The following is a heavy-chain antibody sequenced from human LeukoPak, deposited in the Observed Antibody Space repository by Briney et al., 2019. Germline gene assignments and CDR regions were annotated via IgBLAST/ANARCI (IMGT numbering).Heavy chain of an antibody. J-gene: IGHJ5*02. CDR1: GGSISSSSYY. D-gene: IGHD3-3*01. V-gene: IGHV4-39*01. Sequence: SETLSHTCTVSGGSISSSSYYWGWIRQPPGKGLEWIGSIYYSGTTYYNPSLKSRVTTSLDTSKNQFSLKLTSVTAADTAVYYCARHGSAFRYDSAFDPWGQGTLVTVSS. CDR2: IYYSGTT. CDR3: ARHGSAFRYDSAFDP.